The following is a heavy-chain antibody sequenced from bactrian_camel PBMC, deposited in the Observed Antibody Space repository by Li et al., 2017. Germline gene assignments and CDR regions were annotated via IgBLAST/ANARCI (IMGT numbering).Heavy chain of an antibody. J-gene: IGHJ4*01. Sequence: VQLVESGGGSVQAGGSLSLSCEVGRFATASNCIGWFRQVPGKEREGVATIYTSNGNTVYSDSVKGRFTISADHAKNMLYLQMASLKPEDTAMYYCAAGFNGREIVAGSRRKGWVPGHVGRGDPGHRL. CDR3: AAGFNGREIVAGSRRKGWVPGH. CDR1: RFATASNC. CDR2: IYTSNGNT. V-gene: IGHV3S1*01. D-gene: IGHD3*01.